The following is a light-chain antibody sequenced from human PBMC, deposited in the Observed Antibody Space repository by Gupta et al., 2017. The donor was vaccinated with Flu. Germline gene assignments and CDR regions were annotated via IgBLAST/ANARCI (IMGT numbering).Light chain of an antibody. Sequence: QSVLPQPPSVSAAPGQKVTLSCFGSSSNIGNNYVSWYQQLPGTAPRLLIYDNSKRPAGIPDRFSGSKSGTSASLDITGLQTGDEAEYYCGTWDSSLTTGVFGGGTKLTVL. CDR1: SSNIGNNY. CDR3: GTWDSSLTTGV. CDR2: DNS. J-gene: IGLJ3*02. V-gene: IGLV1-51*01.